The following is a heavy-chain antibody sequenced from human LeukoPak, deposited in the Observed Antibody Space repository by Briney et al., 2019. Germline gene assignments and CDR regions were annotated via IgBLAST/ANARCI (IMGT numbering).Heavy chain of an antibody. V-gene: IGHV3-30*18. CDR2: ISYDGSNK. D-gene: IGHD2-2*02. J-gene: IGHJ4*02. CDR3: AKVRYCSSTSCYTAFDY. Sequence: GGSLRLSCAASGFTFSSYGMHWVRQAPGKGLEWVAVISYDGSNKYYADSVKGRFTISRDNSKNTLYLQMNSLRAEDTAVYYRAKVRYCSSTSCYTAFDYWGQGTLVTVSS. CDR1: GFTFSSYG.